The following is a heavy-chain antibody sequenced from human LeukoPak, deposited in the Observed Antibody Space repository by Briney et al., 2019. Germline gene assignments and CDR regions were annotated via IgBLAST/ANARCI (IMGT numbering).Heavy chain of an antibody. V-gene: IGHV1-2*02. CDR3: ARGGTFGSSWFSH. CDR2: INPNSGGT. J-gene: IGHJ4*02. CDR1: GYTFTSYG. D-gene: IGHD6-13*01. Sequence: ASVKVSCKASGYTFTSYGISWVRQAPGQGLEWMGWINPNSGGTNYAQKFQGRVTMTRDTSISTAYMEVSRLRSDDTAVYYCARGGTFGSSWFSHWGQGTLVTVSS.